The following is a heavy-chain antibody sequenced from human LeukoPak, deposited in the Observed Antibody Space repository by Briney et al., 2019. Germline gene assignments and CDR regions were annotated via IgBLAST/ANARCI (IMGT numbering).Heavy chain of an antibody. CDR3: ARANPLYCSSTTCLFDY. V-gene: IGHV1-69*06. D-gene: IGHD2-2*01. CDR1: GGTFSSYA. J-gene: IGHJ4*02. Sequence: ASVKVSCKASGGTFSSYAISWVRQAPGQGLEWMGGIIPIFGTANYAQKFQGRVTITADKSTSTAYMELSSLRSEDTAVYYCARANPLYCSSTTCLFDYWGQGTLVTVSS. CDR2: IIPIFGTA.